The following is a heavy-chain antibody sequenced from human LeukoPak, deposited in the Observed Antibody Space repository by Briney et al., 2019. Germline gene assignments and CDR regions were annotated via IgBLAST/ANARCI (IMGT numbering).Heavy chain of an antibody. CDR2: ISYDGTGK. CDR3: ARDGHGVPLDY. D-gene: IGHD4-17*01. CDR1: GFTVSSNY. V-gene: IGHV3-30*03. J-gene: IGHJ4*02. Sequence: GGSLRLSCAASGFTVSSNYMSWVRQAPGKGLEWVAVISYDGTGKYYGDSVKGRFTISRDNSKNTLYLQMNSLRAEDTALYYCARDGHGVPLDYWGQGTLVTVSP.